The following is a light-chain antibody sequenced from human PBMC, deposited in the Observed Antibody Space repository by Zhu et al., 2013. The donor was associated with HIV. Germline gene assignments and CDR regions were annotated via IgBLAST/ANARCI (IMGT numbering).Light chain of an antibody. CDR1: QSIKTW. V-gene: IGKV1-12*01. Sequence: DVHMTQSPSSVSASVGDRVTITCRASQSIKTWLVWYQQKPGKAPRLLIYAASSLQSGVPSRFSGSGSGTDFTLTINNLQPEDFATYYCQQANSLPPTFGGGTKVEDQT. CDR2: AAS. J-gene: IGKJ4*01. CDR3: QQANSLPPT.